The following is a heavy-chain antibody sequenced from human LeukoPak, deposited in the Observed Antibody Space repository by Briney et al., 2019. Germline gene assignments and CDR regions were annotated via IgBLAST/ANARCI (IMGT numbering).Heavy chain of an antibody. CDR1: AGSFNNYA. V-gene: IGHV1-69*04. CDR2: IIPIFGIA. J-gene: IGHJ2*01. D-gene: IGHD5-24*01. CDR3: ARDLEMATTLYWYFDL. Sequence: ASVKVSCKASAGSFNNYAISWVRQAPGQGLEWMGRIIPIFGIANSAQKFQGRVTITADKSTNTAYMELSSLRSEDTAVYYCARDLEMATTLYWYFDLWGRGTLVTVSS.